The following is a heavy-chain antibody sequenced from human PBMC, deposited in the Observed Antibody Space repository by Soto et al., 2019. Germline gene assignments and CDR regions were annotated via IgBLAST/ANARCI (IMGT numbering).Heavy chain of an antibody. CDR3: ARVRLDYYDSSGYALDY. Sequence: QVQLVESGGGVVQPGRSLRLSCAASGFTFSSYAMHWVRQAPGKGLEWVAVISYDGSNKYYADSVKGRFTISRDNSKNTLYLQMNSLRAEDTAVYYCARVRLDYYDSSGYALDYWGQGTLVTVSS. J-gene: IGHJ4*02. D-gene: IGHD3-22*01. V-gene: IGHV3-30-3*01. CDR2: ISYDGSNK. CDR1: GFTFSSYA.